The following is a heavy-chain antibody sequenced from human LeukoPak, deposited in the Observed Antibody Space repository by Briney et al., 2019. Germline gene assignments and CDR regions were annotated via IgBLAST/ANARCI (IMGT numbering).Heavy chain of an antibody. Sequence: AGGSLRLSCAASGFRFSTYTMNWVRQAPGKGLEWVSSISSTTGHTYYADSVRGRFNISRDNANFSLHLQMASLRVEDTAIYYCAREPTPEYCSGGSCYFIPGDGAFNIWGRGTLVTVS. J-gene: IGHJ3*02. V-gene: IGHV3-21*06. CDR3: AREPTPEYCSGGSCYFIPGDGAFNI. CDR2: ISSTTGHT. CDR1: GFRFSTYT. D-gene: IGHD2-15*01.